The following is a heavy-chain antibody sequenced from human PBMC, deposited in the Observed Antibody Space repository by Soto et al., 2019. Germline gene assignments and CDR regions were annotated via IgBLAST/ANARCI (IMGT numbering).Heavy chain of an antibody. CDR1: GYTFTSYV. V-gene: IGHV1-3*01. Sequence: GASVKVSCKASGYTFTSYVIHWVRQAPGQRLEWMGWINAGNSNTKYSQKFQGRVTITRDTSASTVYMDLRSLTSEDTAVYYCTRDYYGDYLGFDCWGQGTLVTVSS. D-gene: IGHD2-21*02. CDR3: TRDYYGDYLGFDC. CDR2: INAGNSNT. J-gene: IGHJ4*02.